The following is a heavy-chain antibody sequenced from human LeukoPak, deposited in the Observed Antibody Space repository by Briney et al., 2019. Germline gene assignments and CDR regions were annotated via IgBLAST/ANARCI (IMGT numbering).Heavy chain of an antibody. CDR3: AKDTPLIEYASGWSRNFFDY. J-gene: IGHJ4*02. CDR2: VTGSAAST. V-gene: IGHV3-23*01. D-gene: IGHD6-19*01. Sequence: GGSLRLSCAASGFTFSGYAMSWVRQAPGKGLEWVSTVTGSAASTYYAESVKGRFTISRDNSKNTLYLQMNSLRAEDTAVYYCAKDTPLIEYASGWSRNFFDYWGQGTLVTVSS. CDR1: GFTFSGYA.